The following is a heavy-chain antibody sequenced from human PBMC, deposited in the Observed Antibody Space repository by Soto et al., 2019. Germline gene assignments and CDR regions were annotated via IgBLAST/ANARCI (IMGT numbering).Heavy chain of an antibody. CDR1: GFSLRTTGVG. V-gene: IGHV2-5*01. D-gene: IGHD3-16*01. J-gene: IGHJ4*02. CDR3: AHTWGLPFDY. CDR2: IYWNADK. Sequence: QITLKASGPTLVKPTQTLTLTCTYSGFSLRTTGVGVGWIRQPPGQALEWLGIIYWNADKRYSPSRKNRFTLPSDISKSQVVLTMTNMEPLDTATYYCAHTWGLPFDYWGQGTLVIVSS.